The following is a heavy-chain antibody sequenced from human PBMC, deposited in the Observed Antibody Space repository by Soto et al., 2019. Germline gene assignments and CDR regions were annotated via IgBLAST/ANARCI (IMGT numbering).Heavy chain of an antibody. D-gene: IGHD3-10*01. V-gene: IGHV3-23*01. CDR3: VKNSGWFKT. Sequence: QLLQSGGGLVQPGGSLTLSCAASGFPFGTTDMSWVRQAPGEGLEWVLTIDGSGGITFYEDSVKGRFTISRDNSRNTVYLQMNSLRGDDTALYYCVKNSGWFKTWGQGALVTVSS. CDR2: IDGSGGIT. CDR1: GFPFGTTD. J-gene: IGHJ5*02.